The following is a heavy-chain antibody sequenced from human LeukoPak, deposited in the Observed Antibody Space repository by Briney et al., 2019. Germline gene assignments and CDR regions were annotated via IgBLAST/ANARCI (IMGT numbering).Heavy chain of an antibody. V-gene: IGHV4-31*03. CDR1: GDSITRGDFY. Sequence: SETLSLTCTVSGDSITRGDFYWSWIRQQPGKGLEWIAFLYYSGSTYYSPSLKSRVTISVDTSQNQLSLKMTSVTAADTAVYYCARTDYNDFHFDYWGQGALDTVSS. CDR3: ARTDYNDFHFDY. CDR2: LYYSGST. J-gene: IGHJ4*02. D-gene: IGHD4-17*01.